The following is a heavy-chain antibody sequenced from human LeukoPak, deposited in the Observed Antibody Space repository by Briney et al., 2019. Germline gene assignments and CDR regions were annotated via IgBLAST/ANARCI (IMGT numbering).Heavy chain of an antibody. CDR2: IYYSGST. CDR3: ARVDSSGYEYYFDY. V-gene: IGHV4-59*01. Sequence: SETLSLTCTVSGGSISSYYWSWIRQPPGNGLEWIGYIYYSGSTNYNPSLKSRVTISVDTSKNQFSLKLSSVTAADTAVYYCARVDSSGYEYYFDYWGQGTLVTVSS. CDR1: GGSISSYY. D-gene: IGHD3-22*01. J-gene: IGHJ4*02.